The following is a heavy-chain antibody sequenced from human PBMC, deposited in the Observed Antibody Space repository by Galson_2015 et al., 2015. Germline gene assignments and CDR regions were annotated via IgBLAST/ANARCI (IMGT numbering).Heavy chain of an antibody. CDR3: ARGIGYCRGGTCYPNY. CDR2: IWYDGSNK. Sequence: CAASGFTFSSYGMHWVRQAPGKGLEWVAVIWYDGSNKYYADSVKGRFTISRDNSKNTLYLQINSLRVEDTAVYYCARGIGYCRGGTCYPNYWGQGPLVTVSS. V-gene: IGHV3-33*01. J-gene: IGHJ4*02. CDR1: GFTFSSYG. D-gene: IGHD2-15*01.